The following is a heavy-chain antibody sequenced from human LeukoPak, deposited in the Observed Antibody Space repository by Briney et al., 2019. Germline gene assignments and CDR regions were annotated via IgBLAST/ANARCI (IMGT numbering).Heavy chain of an antibody. Sequence: PGGSLRLSCAASGFTFSSYEMNWVRQAPGKGLEWVSYISSSGRTIYYADSVKGRFTISRGNAKNSLYLQMNSLRDEDTAVYYCARSRDSDYWGQGTLVTVSS. CDR2: ISSSGRTI. V-gene: IGHV3-48*03. CDR3: ARSRDSDY. J-gene: IGHJ4*02. CDR1: GFTFSSYE.